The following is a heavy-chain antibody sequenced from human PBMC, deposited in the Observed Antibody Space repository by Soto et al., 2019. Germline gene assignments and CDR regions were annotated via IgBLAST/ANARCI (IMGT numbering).Heavy chain of an antibody. CDR3: ATDGGLSCGGDCRVDGFDI. D-gene: IGHD2-21*02. V-gene: IGHV4-59*01. J-gene: IGHJ3*02. CDR1: GGSISSYN. Sequence: QVQLEESGPGLVKPSETLSLTCTVSGGSISSYNWNWIRQPPGRGLEWIGYISYSGSTSYNPSLKSRGTISVDTSKNQFSLNLSSVTAADTAVYYCATDGGLSCGGDCRVDGFDIWGQGTMVTVSS. CDR2: ISYSGST.